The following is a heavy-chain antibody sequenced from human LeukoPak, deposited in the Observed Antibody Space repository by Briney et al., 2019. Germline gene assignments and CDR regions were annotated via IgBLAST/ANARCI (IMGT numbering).Heavy chain of an antibody. CDR3: ARGGYSYGYLY. D-gene: IGHD5-18*01. V-gene: IGHV4-38-2*01. J-gene: IGHJ4*02. CDR2: IYHSGST. CDR1: GYSISSGYY. Sequence: SETLSLTCAVSGYSISSGYYWGWIRQPPGKGLEWIGGIYHSGSTYYNPSLKSRVTISVDTSKNQFSLKLSSVTAADTAVYYCARGGYSYGYLYWGQGTLVTVSS.